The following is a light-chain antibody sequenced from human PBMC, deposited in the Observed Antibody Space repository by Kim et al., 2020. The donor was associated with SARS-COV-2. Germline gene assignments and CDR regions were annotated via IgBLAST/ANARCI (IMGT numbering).Light chain of an antibody. J-gene: IGKJ1*01. CDR1: QGISGW. CDR3: QQYSSYSWT. CDR2: DAS. V-gene: IGKV1-5*01. Sequence: ASIGDRVTITCRASQGISGWLAWYQQQPGQAPKLLMFDASTLGNGVPSRFSGSGSGTEFTLTISCLQPDDFATYYCQQYSSYSWTFGQGTKVDIK.